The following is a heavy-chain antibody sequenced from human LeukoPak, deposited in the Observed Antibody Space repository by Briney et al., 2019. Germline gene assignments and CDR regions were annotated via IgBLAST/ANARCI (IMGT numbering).Heavy chain of an antibody. CDR1: GGSISSYY. J-gene: IGHJ4*02. CDR3: ARLRSGWAMGPFDY. D-gene: IGHD6-25*01. CDR2: IYTSGST. Sequence: KPSETLSLTCTVSGGSISSYYWSWIRQPAGKGLEWIGRIYTSGSTNYNPSLKSRVTMSVDTSKNQFSLKLSSVTAADTAVYYCARLRSGWAMGPFDYWGQGTLVTVSS. V-gene: IGHV4-4*07.